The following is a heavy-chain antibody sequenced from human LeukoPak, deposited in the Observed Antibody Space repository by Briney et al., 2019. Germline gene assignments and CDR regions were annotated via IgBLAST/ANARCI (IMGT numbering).Heavy chain of an antibody. CDR3: ARSPDEYCSSTSCPLGY. D-gene: IGHD2-2*01. V-gene: IGHV3-21*01. Sequence: GGSLRLSCAASGFTFSSYSMNWVRQAPGKGLEWVSSISSSSSYIYYADSVKGRFTISRDNAKNSLYLQMNSLRAEDTAVYYCARSPDEYCSSTSCPLGYWGQGTLVTVSS. CDR1: GFTFSSYS. CDR2: ISSSSSYI. J-gene: IGHJ4*02.